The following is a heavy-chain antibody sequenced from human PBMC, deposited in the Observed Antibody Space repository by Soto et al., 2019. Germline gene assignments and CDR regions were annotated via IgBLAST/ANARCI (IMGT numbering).Heavy chain of an antibody. CDR1: GGSFTSNNW. D-gene: IGHD1-7*01. J-gene: IGHJ4*02. CDR3: ASRDPGTSVDY. V-gene: IGHV4-4*02. CDR2: IYRTGST. Sequence: QVQLQESGPGLVKPSGTLSLTCAVSGGSFTSNNWWTWVRQPPGQGLEWIGEIYRTGSTNYNPSLKGRVTISLDKSENQFSLNVTSRTAADTAVYYCASRDPGTSVDYWGQGTLVTVSS.